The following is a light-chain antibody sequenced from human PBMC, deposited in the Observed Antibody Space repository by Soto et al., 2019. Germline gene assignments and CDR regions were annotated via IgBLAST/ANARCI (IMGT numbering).Light chain of an antibody. V-gene: IGKV3-20*01. Sequence: ETFFTQSPGTLSLSPGERATLSFMASQRVGGSSLAWYQQKPGQAPRLLIFATSRRATDIPDRFSGSGSGTDFTLAIRRLEPEDFAVYYCHQFGYSPRTFGQGTKVDIK. CDR3: HQFGYSPRT. J-gene: IGKJ1*01. CDR1: QRVGGSS. CDR2: ATS.